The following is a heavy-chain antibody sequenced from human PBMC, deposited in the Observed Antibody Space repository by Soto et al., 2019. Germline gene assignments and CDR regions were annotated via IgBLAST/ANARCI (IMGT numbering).Heavy chain of an antibody. Sequence: GGSLRLSCAASGFTFRSYWMHWVRQGPGKGLAWVARISSDGTTTSYADSVKGRFTISRDNAKNTLYLQMNSLRAEDTAVYYWAVYYSGRWAYYYYYDMDDWGKGTPVTVSS. D-gene: IGHD1-26*01. V-gene: IGHV3-74*01. CDR3: AVYYSGRWAYYYYYDMDD. CDR1: GFTFRSYW. J-gene: IGHJ6*03. CDR2: ISSDGTTT.